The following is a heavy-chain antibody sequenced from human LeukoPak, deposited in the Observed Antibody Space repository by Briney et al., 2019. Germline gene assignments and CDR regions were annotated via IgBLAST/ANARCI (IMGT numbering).Heavy chain of an antibody. V-gene: IGHV1-46*01. J-gene: IGHJ6*02. D-gene: IGHD5-24*01. Sequence: ASVKVSCKASGYTLTSYYLHWVRQAPGQGPEWMAIINPSGGSTSHAQKFQGRVTMTRDTSASTVYMELSSLRSEDTAVYYCASVYKHGMDVWGQGTTVTVSS. CDR3: ASVYKHGMDV. CDR1: GYTLTSYY. CDR2: INPSGGST.